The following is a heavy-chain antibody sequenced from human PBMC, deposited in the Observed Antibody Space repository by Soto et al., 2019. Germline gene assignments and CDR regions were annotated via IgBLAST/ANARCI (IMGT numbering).Heavy chain of an antibody. J-gene: IGHJ5*02. V-gene: IGHV3-30*18. Sequence: GGSLRLSCAASGFTFSRYGMHWVRQAPGKGLEWVAVISYDGSNKYYADSVKGRFTISRDNSKNTLYLQMNSLRAEDTAVYYCAKDSTVTGPVMGFDPWGQGTLVTVSS. CDR2: ISYDGSNK. D-gene: IGHD4-17*01. CDR3: AKDSTVTGPVMGFDP. CDR1: GFTFSRYG.